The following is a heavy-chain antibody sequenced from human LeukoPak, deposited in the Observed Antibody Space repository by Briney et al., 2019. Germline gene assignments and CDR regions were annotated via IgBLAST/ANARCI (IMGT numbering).Heavy chain of an antibody. V-gene: IGHV3-53*01. CDR2: IYSDGST. CDR3: ARDLREHGVFDI. Sequence: GGSLRLSCAASGFTVSSNYMSWVRQAPGKGLEWVSEIYSDGSTYYAASVKGRFSISRDNSKNTVNLQMNSLRADDTAVYYCARDLREHGVFDIWGQGTMVTVSS. D-gene: IGHD1-26*01. J-gene: IGHJ3*02. CDR1: GFTVSSNY.